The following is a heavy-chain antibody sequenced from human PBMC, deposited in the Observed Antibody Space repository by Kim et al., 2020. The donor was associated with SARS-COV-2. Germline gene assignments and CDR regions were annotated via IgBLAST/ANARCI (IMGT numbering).Heavy chain of an antibody. CDR1: GGSISTYY. D-gene: IGHD1-1*01. V-gene: IGHV4-59*01. Sequence: SETLSLTCTVSGGSISTYYWSWIRQPPGKGLEWMGYIYYTGSTNVNPSLKGRVTMSLDTSKSQFSLNLRSVTAADTAVYYCARASRRAWYNDRGDFDNWG. CDR2: IYYTGST. J-gene: IGHJ4*01. CDR3: ARASRRAWYNDRGDFDN.